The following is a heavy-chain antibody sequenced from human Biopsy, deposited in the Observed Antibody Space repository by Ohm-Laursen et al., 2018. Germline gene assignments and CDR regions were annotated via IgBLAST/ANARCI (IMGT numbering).Heavy chain of an antibody. CDR1: GKTFSDYQ. D-gene: IGHD2-15*01. V-gene: IGHV4-34*08. Sequence: PGTLSLTCAVLGKTFSDYQWSWIRQPPGKGLEWIGQINQAGTTNYNPSLKSRVSISADASKYEFSLRLTSVTAADTAVYLCGNEVHGRDYWGLGAQVTVSS. CDR3: GNEVHGRDY. CDR2: INQAGTT. J-gene: IGHJ4*02.